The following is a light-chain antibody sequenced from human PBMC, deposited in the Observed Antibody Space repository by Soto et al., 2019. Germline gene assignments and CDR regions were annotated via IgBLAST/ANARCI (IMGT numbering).Light chain of an antibody. CDR3: QQYGSSPWT. CDR2: GAS. V-gene: IGKV3-20*01. CDR1: QSVSSSY. J-gene: IGKJ1*01. Sequence: EIVLTQSPGTLSLSPRERATLSCSASQSVSSSYLAWYQQKPGQAPRLLIYGASSRATGIPDRFSGSGSGTDFTLTISRLEPEDFAVYYCQQYGSSPWTFGQGTKVEIK.